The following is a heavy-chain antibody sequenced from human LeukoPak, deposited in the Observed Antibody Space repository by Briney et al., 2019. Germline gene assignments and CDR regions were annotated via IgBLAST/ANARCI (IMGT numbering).Heavy chain of an antibody. V-gene: IGHV3-23*01. CDR1: GFTFSSYG. J-gene: IGHJ3*01. D-gene: IGHD2-21*01. CDR2: LSGSGGST. CDR3: AKDLWWLGNFPKVFKN. Sequence: GGTLRLSCAASGFTFSSYGMSWVRQAPGKGLEWVSSLSGSGGSTYYADSVKGRFTISRDNSKNTLYLQMNSLRAEDTAIYYLAKDLWWLGNFPKVFKNGGQGTMVTVS.